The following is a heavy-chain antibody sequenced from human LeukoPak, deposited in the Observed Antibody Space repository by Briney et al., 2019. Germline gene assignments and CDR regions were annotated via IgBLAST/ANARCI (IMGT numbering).Heavy chain of an antibody. D-gene: IGHD3-10*01. CDR1: GFTFSNYW. J-gene: IGHJ4*02. Sequence: GGSLRLSCAASGFTFSNYWMHWVRQVPGKGLVWISRVSNDGRSTNYADSVKGRFTISRDSAKNMVSLQMNSLRVEDTAVYYCARSSGIIVFDYWGQGILVTVSS. V-gene: IGHV3-74*01. CDR2: VSNDGRST. CDR3: ARSSGIIVFDY.